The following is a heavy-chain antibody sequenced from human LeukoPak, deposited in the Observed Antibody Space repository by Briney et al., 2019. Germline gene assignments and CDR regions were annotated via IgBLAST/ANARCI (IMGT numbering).Heavy chain of an antibody. Sequence: SETLSLTCTVSGGSISSYYWSWIRQPPGKGLEWIGYIYYSGSTNYHPSLKSRVTISVDTSKNQFSLKLSSVTAADTAVYYCAREKRLVRFDYWGQGTLVTVSS. V-gene: IGHV4-59*01. J-gene: IGHJ4*02. CDR1: GGSISSYY. CDR2: IYYSGST. D-gene: IGHD6-6*01. CDR3: AREKRLVRFDY.